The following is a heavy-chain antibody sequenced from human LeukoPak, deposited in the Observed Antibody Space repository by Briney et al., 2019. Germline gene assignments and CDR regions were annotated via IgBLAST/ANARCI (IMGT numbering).Heavy chain of an antibody. Sequence: GGSLRLSCAASGFTFSTYSMNWVRQAPGKGLEWVSYISSSSNTIYYADSVKGRFTISRDNAKNSLYLQMNSLRAEDTAVYCCARDRYSSSSKSNWFDPWGQGTLVTVSS. D-gene: IGHD6-6*01. CDR2: ISSSSNTI. CDR3: ARDRYSSSSKSNWFDP. J-gene: IGHJ5*02. CDR1: GFTFSTYS. V-gene: IGHV3-48*04.